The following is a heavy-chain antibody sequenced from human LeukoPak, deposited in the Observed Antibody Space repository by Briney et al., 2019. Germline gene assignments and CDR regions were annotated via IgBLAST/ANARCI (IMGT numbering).Heavy chain of an antibody. CDR2: INPNSGGT. CDR3: ARLKVRGVITIGGYFDY. V-gene: IGHV1-2*02. Sequence: ASVKVSCKASGYTFTGYYMHWVRQAPGQGLEWMGWINPNSGGTNYAQKFQGRVTMTRDTSISTAYMELSRLRSDDTAVYYCARLKVRGVITIGGYFDYWGQGTLVTVSS. D-gene: IGHD3-10*01. J-gene: IGHJ4*02. CDR1: GYTFTGYY.